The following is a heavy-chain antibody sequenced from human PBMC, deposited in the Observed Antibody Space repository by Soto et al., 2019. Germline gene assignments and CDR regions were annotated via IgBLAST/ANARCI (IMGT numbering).Heavy chain of an antibody. CDR1: GCTCTTYW. V-gene: IGHV3-7*04. CDR3: ARGDYYDPNGPFSAAFDV. Sequence: GGSLRLSCAASGCTCTTYWRSWVRQAPGKGLEWVANIKPDGSQKWYVDSVRGRFTISRDNAKSSLYLQMSSLRAEDTAIYYCARGDYYDPNGPFSAAFDVWGQGTMVNVSS. J-gene: IGHJ3*01. CDR2: IKPDGSQK. D-gene: IGHD3-22*01.